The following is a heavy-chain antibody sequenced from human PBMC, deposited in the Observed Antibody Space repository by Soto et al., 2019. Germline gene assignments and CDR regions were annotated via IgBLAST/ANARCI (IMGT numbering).Heavy chain of an antibody. CDR1: GFTFSSYS. V-gene: IGHV3-21*01. Sequence: GSLRLSCAASGFTFSSYSMNWVRQAPGKGLEWVSSISSSSSYIYYADSVKGRFTISRDNAKNSLYLQMNSLRAEDTAVYYCARDVHPGYCSGGSCYAIDYWGQGTLVTVSS. J-gene: IGHJ4*02. D-gene: IGHD2-15*01. CDR3: ARDVHPGYCSGGSCYAIDY. CDR2: ISSSSSYI.